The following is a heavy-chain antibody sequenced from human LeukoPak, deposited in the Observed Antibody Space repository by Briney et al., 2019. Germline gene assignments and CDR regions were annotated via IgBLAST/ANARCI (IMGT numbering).Heavy chain of an antibody. CDR2: INPNGGST. CDR1: GYTFTNYY. V-gene: IGHV1-46*01. D-gene: IGHD3-22*01. J-gene: IGHJ4*02. CDR3: ARGSTPSYYYDSSGHFDY. Sequence: GASVKISCKASGYTFTNYYIHWVRQAPGQGLEWVGLINPNGGSTGYAQRFQGRVTVTTDTSTSTVYMELNSLGSEDTAVYYCARGSTPSYYYDSSGHFDYWGQGTLVTVSS.